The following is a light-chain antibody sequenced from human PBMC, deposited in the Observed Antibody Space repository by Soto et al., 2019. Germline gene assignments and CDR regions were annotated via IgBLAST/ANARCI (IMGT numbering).Light chain of an antibody. Sequence: QAVVTQPASVSGYPGQSITISCTGTSSDVGGYNYVSWYQQHPGKAPKLMIYDVSNRPSGVSNRFSGSKSGNTASLTISGLQAEDEADYYCSSYTSSSTRVVFGGGTQLTVL. CDR2: DVS. J-gene: IGLJ2*01. CDR3: SSYTSSSTRVV. V-gene: IGLV2-14*01. CDR1: SSDVGGYNY.